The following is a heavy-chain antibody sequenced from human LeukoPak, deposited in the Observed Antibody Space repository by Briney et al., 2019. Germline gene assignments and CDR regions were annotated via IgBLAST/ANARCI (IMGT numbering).Heavy chain of an antibody. J-gene: IGHJ4*02. D-gene: IGHD6-13*01. V-gene: IGHV4-59*01. CDR1: GGSISSYY. CDR3: ARQSPLAAAGTFDY. CDR2: IYYTGST. Sequence: SETLSLTCTVSGGSISSYYWSWIRQPPGKGLEWIEYIYYTGSTNYNPSLKSRVTISVDTSKDQFSLRVRSVTAADTAIYYCARQSPLAAAGTFDYWGQGTLVTVSS.